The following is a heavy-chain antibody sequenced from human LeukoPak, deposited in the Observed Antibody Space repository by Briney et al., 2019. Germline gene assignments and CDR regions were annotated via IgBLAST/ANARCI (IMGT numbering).Heavy chain of an antibody. CDR1: GFTFSSYA. V-gene: IGHV3-23*01. CDR2: ISGSGGST. CDR3: AKIGDYDFWSGPNAGHFDY. Sequence: AGGSLRLSCAASGFTFSSYAMSWVRQAPGKGLEWVSAISGSGGSTYYADSVKGRFTISRDNSKNTLYLQTNSLKVEDTAVYFCAKIGDYDFWSGPNAGHFDYWGQGTLVTVSS. J-gene: IGHJ4*02. D-gene: IGHD3-3*01.